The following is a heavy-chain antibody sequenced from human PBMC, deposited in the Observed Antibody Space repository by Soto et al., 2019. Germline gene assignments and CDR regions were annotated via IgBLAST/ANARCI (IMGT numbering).Heavy chain of an antibody. Sequence: GGSLRLSCAASGFTFSSYWMHWVLQAPWKGLVWVSRINSDGSSTSYADSVKGRFTISRDNAKNTLYLQMNSLRAEDTAVYYCARIIGGYYDILTGYSWFDPWGQGTLVTRLL. CDR1: GFTFSSYW. CDR2: INSDGSST. J-gene: IGHJ5*02. V-gene: IGHV3-74*01. CDR3: ARIIGGYYDILTGYSWFDP. D-gene: IGHD3-9*01.